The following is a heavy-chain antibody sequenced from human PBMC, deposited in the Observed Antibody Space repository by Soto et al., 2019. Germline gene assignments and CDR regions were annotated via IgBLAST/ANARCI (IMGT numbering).Heavy chain of an antibody. CDR2: INAGNGNT. CDR1: GYTFTSYA. Sequence: ASVKVSCKASGYTFTSYAMHWVRQAPGQRLEWMGWINAGNGNTKYSQKFQGRVTITRDTSASTAYMELSSLRSEDTAVYYCARGGALTVTSLWWFDPWGQGTLVTVSS. J-gene: IGHJ5*02. CDR3: ARGGALTVTSLWWFDP. V-gene: IGHV1-3*01. D-gene: IGHD4-4*01.